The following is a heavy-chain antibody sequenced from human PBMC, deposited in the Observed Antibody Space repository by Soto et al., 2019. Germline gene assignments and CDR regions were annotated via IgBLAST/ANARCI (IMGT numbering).Heavy chain of an antibody. CDR2: IDPSDSYT. V-gene: IGHV5-10-1*01. CDR1: GYGFTSYW. CDR3: ARTPSSGVTTYYYYYYGMDV. Sequence: GESLKISCKGSGYGFTSYWISWVRQMPGKGLEWMGRIDPSDSYTNYSPSFQGHVTISADKSISTAYLQWSSLKASDTAMYYCARTPSSGVTTYYYYYYGMDVWGQGTTVTVSS. D-gene: IGHD3-3*01. J-gene: IGHJ6*02.